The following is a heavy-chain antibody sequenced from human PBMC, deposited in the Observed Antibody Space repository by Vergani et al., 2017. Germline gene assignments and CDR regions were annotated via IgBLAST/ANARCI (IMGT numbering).Heavy chain of an antibody. J-gene: IGHJ3*02. Sequence: EVQLVQSGAEVKKPGESLKISCKGSGYSFTSYWIGWVRQMPGKGLEWMGIIYPGDSDTRYSPSFQGQVTISADKSISTAYLQWSSLKALDTAMYYCARRVTMVRGVISKYDAFDIWGQGTMVTVSS. CDR1: GYSFTSYW. V-gene: IGHV5-51*01. CDR2: IYPGDSDT. D-gene: IGHD3-10*01. CDR3: ARRVTMVRGVISKYDAFDI.